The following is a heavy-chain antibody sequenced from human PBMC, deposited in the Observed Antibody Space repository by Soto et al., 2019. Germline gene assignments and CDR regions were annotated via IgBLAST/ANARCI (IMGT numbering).Heavy chain of an antibody. J-gene: IGHJ5*02. CDR3: ARWDPSSPWFDP. CDR1: GGSFSGYY. CDR2: INHSGST. V-gene: IGHV4-34*01. Sequence: QVQLQQWGAGLLKPSETLSLTCAVYGGSFSGYYWSWIRQPPGKGLEWIGEINHSGSTNYNPSLKRRVTISVDTSKNQFSLKLSSVTAADTAGYYCARWDPSSPWFDPWGQGTLVTGSS. D-gene: IGHD1-26*01.